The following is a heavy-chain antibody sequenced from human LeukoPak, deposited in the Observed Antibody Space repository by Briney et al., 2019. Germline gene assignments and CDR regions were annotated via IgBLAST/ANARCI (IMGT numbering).Heavy chain of an antibody. J-gene: IGHJ6*03. CDR1: GFTFSSYA. CDR3: ARGGYQPYYYMDV. CDR2: ISSSSGYI. Sequence: GGSLRLSCAASGFTFSSYAMNWVRQAPGKGLEWVSSISSSSGYIFYADSVKGRFTISRDNSKNIVYLQMDSLRVDDTALYYCARGGYQPYYYMDVWGTGTTVTVSS. D-gene: IGHD2-2*01. V-gene: IGHV3-21*01.